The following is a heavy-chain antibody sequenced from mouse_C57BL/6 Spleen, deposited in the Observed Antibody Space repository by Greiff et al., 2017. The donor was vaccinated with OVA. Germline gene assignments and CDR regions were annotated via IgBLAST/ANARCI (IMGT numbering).Heavy chain of an antibody. CDR2: IDPETGGT. J-gene: IGHJ3*01. Sequence: QVQLQQSGAELVRPGASVTLSCKASGYTFTDYEMHWVKQTPVHGLEWIGAIDPETGGTAYNQKFKGKAILTADKSSSTAYMELRSLTSEDSAVYYCTREEDFQFAYWGQGTLVTVSA. CDR1: GYTFTDYE. CDR3: TREEDFQFAY. V-gene: IGHV1-15*01.